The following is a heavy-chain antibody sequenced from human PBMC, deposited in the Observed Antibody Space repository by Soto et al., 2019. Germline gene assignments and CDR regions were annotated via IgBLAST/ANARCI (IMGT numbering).Heavy chain of an antibody. V-gene: IGHV1-2*02. Sequence: ASVKVSCKASGYTFTGYYMHWVRQAPGQGLEWMGWINPNSGGANYAQKFQGRVTMTRDTSISTAYMELSRLRSDDTAVYYCARVGASGGPPYYYYYGMDVWGQGTTVTVSS. D-gene: IGHD2-8*02. CDR2: INPNSGGA. CDR1: GYTFTGYY. CDR3: ARVGASGGPPYYYYYGMDV. J-gene: IGHJ6*02.